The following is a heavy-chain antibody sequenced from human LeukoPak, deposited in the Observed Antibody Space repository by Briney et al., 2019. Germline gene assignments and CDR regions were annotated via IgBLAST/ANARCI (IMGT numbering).Heavy chain of an antibody. V-gene: IGHV4-39*07. CDR1: GGSISSSSYY. CDR2: IYYSGST. CDR3: AREDKYYYGSGSSSYFDY. D-gene: IGHD3-10*01. J-gene: IGHJ4*02. Sequence: SETLSLTCTVSGGSISSSSYYWGWIRQPPGKGLEWIGSIYYSGSTYYNPSLKSRVTISVDTSKNQFSLKLSSVTAADTAVYYCAREDKYYYGSGSSSYFDYSGQGTLVTVSS.